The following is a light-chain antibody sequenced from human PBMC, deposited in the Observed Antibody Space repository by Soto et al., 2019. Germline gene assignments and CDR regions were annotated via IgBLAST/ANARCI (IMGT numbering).Light chain of an antibody. CDR3: QQYDT. J-gene: IGKJ2*01. CDR2: SAS. Sequence: IVMTQSPSTLSSSPGERATLSCRASQSVSSCDLAWYQQKPDQAPSLLIYSASSRATGFPDRFSGSGSGIDISLINTRVEPEDFGEYYYQQYDTFGQGTKLEIK. V-gene: IGKV3-20*01. CDR1: QSVSSCD.